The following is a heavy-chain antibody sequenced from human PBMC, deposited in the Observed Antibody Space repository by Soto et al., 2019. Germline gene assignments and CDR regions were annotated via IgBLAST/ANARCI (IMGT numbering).Heavy chain of an antibody. Sequence: PSETLSLTCTVSGGSISSRGYYCSWIRQFPGKGLEWIGYISYSESTDYNPSLKSRVTISADTSKNQFSLKLSSVTAADTAVYYCAGGNDYAKIGYWGQGAKVTVSS. J-gene: IGHJ4*02. CDR2: ISYSEST. V-gene: IGHV4-31*03. D-gene: IGHD4-17*01. CDR1: GGSISSRGYY. CDR3: AGGNDYAKIGY.